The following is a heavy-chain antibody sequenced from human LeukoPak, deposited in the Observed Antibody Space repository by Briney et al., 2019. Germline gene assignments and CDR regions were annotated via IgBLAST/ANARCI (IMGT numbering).Heavy chain of an antibody. D-gene: IGHD6-19*01. J-gene: IGHJ6*01. CDR1: GFTFSNSG. Sequence: RGSLRLSCAASGFTFSNSGMHWVGQAPGKGLEWVAVIWYDGSNEKYADSVKGRFTISRDNSKNTLFLQMNSLRAEDTAVYYCARDAHEQWSVLGVYHYGFDVWAQSTTLPVSS. CDR3: ARDAHEQWSVLGVYHYGFDV. CDR2: IWYDGSNE. V-gene: IGHV3-33*01.